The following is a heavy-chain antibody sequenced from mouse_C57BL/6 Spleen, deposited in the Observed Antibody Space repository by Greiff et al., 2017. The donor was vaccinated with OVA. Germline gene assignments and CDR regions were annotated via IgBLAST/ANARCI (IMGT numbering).Heavy chain of an antibody. J-gene: IGHJ4*01. CDR1: GYTFTDYY. CDR3: ARSDYYGSRGGAMDY. D-gene: IGHD1-1*01. Sequence: QVQLQQSGPELVKPGASVKISCKASGYTFTDYYINWVKQRPGQGLEWIGWIFPGSGSTYYNEKFKGKATLTVDKSSSTAYMLLSSLTSEDSAVYFCARSDYYGSRGGAMDYWGQGTSVTVSS. CDR2: IFPGSGST. V-gene: IGHV1-75*01.